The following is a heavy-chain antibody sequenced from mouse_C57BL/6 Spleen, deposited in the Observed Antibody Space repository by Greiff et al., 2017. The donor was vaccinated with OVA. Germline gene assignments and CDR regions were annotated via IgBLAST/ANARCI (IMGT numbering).Heavy chain of an antibody. J-gene: IGHJ4*01. V-gene: IGHV1-62-2*01. Sequence: QVQLKESGAELVKPGASVKLSCKASGYTFTEYTIHWVKQRSGQGLEWIGWFYPGSGSIKYNEKFKDKATLTADKSSSTVYMELSRLTSEDSAVYFCARHEDAYYGSSSYYAMDYWGQGTSVTVSS. CDR2: FYPGSGSI. CDR1: GYTFTEYT. CDR3: ARHEDAYYGSSSYYAMDY. D-gene: IGHD1-1*01.